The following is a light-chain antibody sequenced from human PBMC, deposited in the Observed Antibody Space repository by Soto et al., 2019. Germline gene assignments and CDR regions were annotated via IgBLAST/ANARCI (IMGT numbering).Light chain of an antibody. V-gene: IGLV2-23*02. CDR1: SSDVGLYNL. J-gene: IGLJ3*02. CDR3: CSYVGSSILM. Sequence: QSVLTQPASVSGSPGQSITICCTGTSSDVGLYNLVSWYQHLPGKAPKLIIYEVNERPSGISDRFSGSKSGNTASLTISGLQDEDEADYYCCSYVGSSILMFGGGTKLPVL. CDR2: EVN.